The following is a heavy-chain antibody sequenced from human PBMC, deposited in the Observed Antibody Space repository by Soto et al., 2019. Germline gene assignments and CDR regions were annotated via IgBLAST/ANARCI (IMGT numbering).Heavy chain of an antibody. D-gene: IGHD1-7*01. J-gene: IGHJ5*02. CDR3: AKVGITGTTGGFDP. CDR2: ISYDGSNK. V-gene: IGHV3-30*18. Sequence: QVQLVESGGGVVQPGRSLRLSCAASGFTFSSYGMHWVRQAPGKGLEWVAVISYDGSNKYYADSVKGRFTNSTDNSKNALYLQMNSLRAEDTAVYYCAKVGITGTTGGFDPWGQGTLVTVSS. CDR1: GFTFSSYG.